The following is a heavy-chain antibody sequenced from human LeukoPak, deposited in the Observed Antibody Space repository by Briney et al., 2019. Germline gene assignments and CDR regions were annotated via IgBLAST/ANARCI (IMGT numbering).Heavy chain of an antibody. CDR1: GFTFDDYA. CDR3: AKDISFDFTSRDV. D-gene: IGHD3-9*01. Sequence: GGSLRLSCAASGFTFDDYAMHWVRQAPGKGLEWVSLISWDGGSTYYADSVKGRFTISRDNSKNSLYLQMNSLRAEDTALYYCAKDISFDFTSRDVWGKGTTVTVSS. CDR2: ISWDGGST. V-gene: IGHV3-43D*03. J-gene: IGHJ6*04.